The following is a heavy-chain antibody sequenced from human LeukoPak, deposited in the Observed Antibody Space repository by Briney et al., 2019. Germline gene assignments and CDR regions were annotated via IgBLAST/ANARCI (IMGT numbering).Heavy chain of an antibody. Sequence: GESLKISCKGSGYSFTNYWIGWERQMPGKGLEWMGIIYPGDSDTRYSPSFQGQVSISADKSISTAYLQWSSLKASDTAIYYCARRGAGYNWNSIGPWGQGTLVSVSS. CDR1: GYSFTNYW. CDR2: IYPGDSDT. CDR3: ARRGAGYNWNSIGP. J-gene: IGHJ5*02. V-gene: IGHV5-51*01. D-gene: IGHD1-7*01.